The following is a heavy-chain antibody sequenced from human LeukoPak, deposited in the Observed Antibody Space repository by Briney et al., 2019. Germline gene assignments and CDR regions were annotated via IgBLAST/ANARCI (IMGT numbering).Heavy chain of an antibody. CDR2: INSDGSIT. J-gene: IGHJ4*02. Sequence: QPGGSLRLSCAASGFTFSSYWMHWVRQAPGKGLVWVSRINSDGSITSYADSVKGRFTISRDNAKNTLYLQMNSLRAEDTAVYYCEPTYYYGSGILNWGQGTLVTVSS. CDR1: GFTFSSYW. D-gene: IGHD3-10*01. V-gene: IGHV3-74*01. CDR3: EPTYYYGSGILN.